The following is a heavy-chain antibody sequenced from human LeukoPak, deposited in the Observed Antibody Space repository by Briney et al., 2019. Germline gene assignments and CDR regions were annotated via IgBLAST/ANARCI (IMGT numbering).Heavy chain of an antibody. CDR1: GFTFSSYT. Sequence: GGSLRLACAASGFTFSSYTMNWVRQAPGKGLEWVSSISGSSYYIYYADSVKGRFTISRDNSKNTLYLQMNSLRAEDTAVYYCAKGVGYCSGGSCQQFDYWGQGTLVTVSS. J-gene: IGHJ4*02. D-gene: IGHD2-15*01. V-gene: IGHV3-21*04. CDR3: AKGVGYCSGGSCQQFDY. CDR2: ISGSSYYI.